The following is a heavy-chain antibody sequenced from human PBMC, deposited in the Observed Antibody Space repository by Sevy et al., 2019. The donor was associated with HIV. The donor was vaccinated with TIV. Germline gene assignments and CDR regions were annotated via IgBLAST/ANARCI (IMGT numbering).Heavy chain of an antibody. Sequence: SETLSLTCAVYGGSFSGYYWSWIRQPPGKGLEWIGEINHSGSTNYNPSLKSRVTISVDTSKNQFSLKLGSVTAADTAVYYCARGAGSSSSLSYWGQGTLVTVSS. CDR3: ARGAGSSSSLSY. V-gene: IGHV4-34*01. CDR2: INHSGST. J-gene: IGHJ4*02. CDR1: GGSFSGYY. D-gene: IGHD6-6*01.